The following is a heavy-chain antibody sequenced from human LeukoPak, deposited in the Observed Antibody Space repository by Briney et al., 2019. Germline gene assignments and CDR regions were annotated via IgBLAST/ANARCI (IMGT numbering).Heavy chain of an antibody. CDR1: GFTFSSYS. Sequence: PGGSLRLSCAASGFTFSSYSMNWVRQAPGKGLEWVGRIKSKTDGGTTDYAAPVKGRFTISRDDSKNTLYLQMNSLKTEDTAVYYCTTDAHYYYGMDVWGQGTTVTVSS. CDR3: TTDAHYYYGMDV. CDR2: IKSKTDGGTT. J-gene: IGHJ6*02. V-gene: IGHV3-15*07.